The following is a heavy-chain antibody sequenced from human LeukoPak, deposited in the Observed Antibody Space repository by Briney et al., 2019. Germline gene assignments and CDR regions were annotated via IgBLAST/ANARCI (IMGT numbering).Heavy chain of an antibody. CDR2: IGTAGDT. J-gene: IGHJ3*02. Sequence: GGSLRLSCAASGFTFSSYDMHWVRQATGKGLEWVSAIGTAGDTYYPGSVKGRFTISRENAKNSLYLQMNSLRAGDTAVYYCAKDGRTLEWYGDDAFDIWGQGTMVTVSS. CDR1: GFTFSSYD. CDR3: AKDGRTLEWYGDDAFDI. D-gene: IGHD3-3*01. V-gene: IGHV3-13*01.